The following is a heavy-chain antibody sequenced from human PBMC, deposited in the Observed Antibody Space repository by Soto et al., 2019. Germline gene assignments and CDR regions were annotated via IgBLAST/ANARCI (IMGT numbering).Heavy chain of an antibody. CDR3: ARDGAVAGIDY. CDR1: GDTFTSYA. J-gene: IGHJ4*02. V-gene: IGHV1-3*01. Sequence: ASVKVSCKASGDTFTSYAMHWVRQAPGQRLEWMGWINAGNGNTKYSQKFQGRVTITRDTSASTAYMELSSLRSEDTAVYYCARDGAVAGIDYWGQGTLVTVSS. CDR2: INAGNGNT. D-gene: IGHD6-19*01.